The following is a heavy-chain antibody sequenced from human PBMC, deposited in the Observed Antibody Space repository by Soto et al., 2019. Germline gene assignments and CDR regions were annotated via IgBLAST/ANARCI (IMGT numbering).Heavy chain of an antibody. CDR3: ARHRWDGYCSGGSCYLARDYDALDI. J-gene: IGHJ3*02. D-gene: IGHD2-15*01. CDR1: GGSISSYY. CDR2: IYYSGST. V-gene: IGHV4-59*08. Sequence: PSETLSLTCTVSGGSISSYYWSWIRQPPGKGLEWIGYIYYSGSTNYNPSLKSRVTISVDTSKNQFSLKLSSVTAADTAVYYCARHRWDGYCSGGSCYLARDYDALDIWGQGTMVSDS.